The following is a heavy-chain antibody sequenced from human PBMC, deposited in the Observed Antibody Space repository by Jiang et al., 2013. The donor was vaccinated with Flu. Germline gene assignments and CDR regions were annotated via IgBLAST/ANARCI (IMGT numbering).Heavy chain of an antibody. CDR3: ARHERYSYGLEIPHVEMTY. CDR2: VYPGDSDS. V-gene: IGHV5-51*01. D-gene: IGHD5-18*01. Sequence: EVKKPGESLKISCKGSGYSFSTYWIGWVRQMPGKGLEWMGTVYPGDSDSRYSPSFQGQVTISADKSISTAYLQWSSLKASDTAMYYCARHERYSYGLEIPHVEMTYWGQGTLVTVSS. CDR1: GYSFSTYW. J-gene: IGHJ4*02.